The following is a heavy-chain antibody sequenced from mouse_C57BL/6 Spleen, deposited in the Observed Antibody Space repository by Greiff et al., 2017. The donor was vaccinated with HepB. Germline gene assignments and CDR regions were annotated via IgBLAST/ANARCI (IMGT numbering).Heavy chain of an antibody. CDR3: TRGCYYGSSYVYFDV. Sequence: EVKLQQSGAELVRPGASVKLSCTASGFNIKDYYMHWVKQRPEQGLEWIGRIDPEDGDTEYAPKFQGKATMTADTSSNTAYLQLSSLTSEDTAVYYGTRGCYYGSSYVYFDVWGTGTTVTVSS. V-gene: IGHV14-1*01. CDR2: IDPEDGDT. CDR1: GFNIKDYY. J-gene: IGHJ1*03. D-gene: IGHD1-1*01.